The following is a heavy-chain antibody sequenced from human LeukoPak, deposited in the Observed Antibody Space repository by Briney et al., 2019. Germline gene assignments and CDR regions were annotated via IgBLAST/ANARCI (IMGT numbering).Heavy chain of an antibody. CDR1: GGTFSSYA. V-gene: IGHV1-69*13. J-gene: IGHJ4*02. Sequence: SVKVSCKASGGTFSSYAISWVRQAPGQGLEWMGGIIPIIGTANYAQKFQGRVTITADESTSTAYMELSSLRSEDTAVYYCASYSSGWYVNDYWGQGTLVTVSS. CDR2: IIPIIGTA. D-gene: IGHD6-19*01. CDR3: ASYSSGWYVNDY.